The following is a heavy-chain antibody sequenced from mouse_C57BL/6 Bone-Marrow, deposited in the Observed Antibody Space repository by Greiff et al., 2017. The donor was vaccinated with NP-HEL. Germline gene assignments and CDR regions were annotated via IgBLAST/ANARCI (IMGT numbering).Heavy chain of an antibody. D-gene: IGHD1-1*01. V-gene: IGHV5-12*01. Sequence: EVHLVESGGGLVQPGGSLKLSCAASGFTFSDYYMYWVRQTPEKRLEWVAYISNGGGSTYYPDTVKGRFTISRDNAKNTLYLQMSRLKSEDTAMYYCARHEIITTVVAPYYAMDYWGQGTSVTVSS. CDR2: ISNGGGST. J-gene: IGHJ4*01. CDR3: ARHEIITTVVAPYYAMDY. CDR1: GFTFSDYY.